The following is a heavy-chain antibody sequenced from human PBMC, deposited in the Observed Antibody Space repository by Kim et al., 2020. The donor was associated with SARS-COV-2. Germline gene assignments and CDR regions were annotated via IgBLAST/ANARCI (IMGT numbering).Heavy chain of an antibody. Sequence: GGSLRLSCAASGFTFSDFFMDWVRQSPGKGLEWIGRSRNRANSYVTEYAASVEDRFRISRDDSQTALYLQMNNLKTEDTAVYYCTRKGGYVHNSKQDAFDFWGQGTMVTVSP. CDR1: GFTFSDFF. D-gene: IGHD1-20*01. CDR2: SRNRANSYVT. J-gene: IGHJ3*01. CDR3: TRKGGYVHNSKQDAFDF. V-gene: IGHV3-72*01.